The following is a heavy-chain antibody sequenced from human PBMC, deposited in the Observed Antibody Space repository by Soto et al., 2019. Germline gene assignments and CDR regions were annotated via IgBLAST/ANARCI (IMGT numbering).Heavy chain of an antibody. J-gene: IGHJ3*02. CDR1: GYSFTSYW. Sequence: GESLKISCKGSGYSFTSYWISWVRQMPGKGLEWMGRIDPSDSYTNYSPSFQGHVTISADKSISTAYLQWSSLKASDTAMYYCAGYTDSSGETNAFDIWGQGTMVTVSS. V-gene: IGHV5-10-1*01. CDR3: AGYTDSSGETNAFDI. D-gene: IGHD6-19*01. CDR2: IDPSDSYT.